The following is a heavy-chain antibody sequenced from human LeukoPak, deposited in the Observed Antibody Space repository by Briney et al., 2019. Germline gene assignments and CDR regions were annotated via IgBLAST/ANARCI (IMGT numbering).Heavy chain of an antibody. CDR2: ISRSTTSR. CDR3: ARAGRLPHPQYYFDV. Sequence: GGSLRLSCTASGFTFISYTTNWVRQAPGNGLEWVSSISRSTTSRYYADSVKGRFTISRDNAKNSVYLQIDSLRGEDTAVYFCARAGRLPHPQYYFDVWGQGTLVTVSS. V-gene: IGHV3-21*01. CDR1: GFTFISYT. J-gene: IGHJ4*02. D-gene: IGHD6-25*01.